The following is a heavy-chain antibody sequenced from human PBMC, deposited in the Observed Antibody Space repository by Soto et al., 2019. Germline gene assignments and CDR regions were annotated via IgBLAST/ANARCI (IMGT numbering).Heavy chain of an antibody. CDR3: AKVARVPPRDTPPNYYYLGMNV. Sequence: SLRLSCAASGFTFSSYGMHWVRHAPGKGLEWVAVISYDGSNKYYADSVKGRFTISRDHSKNTLYLQMNSLRAEDTAVYYCAKVARVPPRDTPPNYYYLGMNVWAKETRVTAPS. CDR1: GFTFSSYG. D-gene: IGHD2-15*01. J-gene: IGHJ6*04. CDR2: ISYDGSNK. V-gene: IGHV3-30*18.